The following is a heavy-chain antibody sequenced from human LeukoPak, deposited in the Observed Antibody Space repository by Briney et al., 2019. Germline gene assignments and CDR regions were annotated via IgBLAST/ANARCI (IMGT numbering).Heavy chain of an antibody. Sequence: GASVKVSCKASGGTFSSYAISWVRQAPGQGLEWMGGIIPIFGTANYAQKFQGRVTITADESTSTAYMELNRLRSDDTAVYYCARASGSYWWFDSWGQGTLVTVSS. CDR3: ARASGSYWWFDS. J-gene: IGHJ5*01. D-gene: IGHD1-26*01. CDR2: IIPIFGTA. CDR1: GGTFSSYA. V-gene: IGHV1-69*13.